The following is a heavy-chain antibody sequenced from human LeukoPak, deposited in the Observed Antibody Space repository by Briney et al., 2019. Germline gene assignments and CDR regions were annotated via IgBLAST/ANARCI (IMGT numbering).Heavy chain of an antibody. Sequence: ASVKVSCKASGYTFTSYGISWVRQAPGQGLEWMGWISAYNGNTNYAQKLQGRVTMTRDTSTSTVYMELSSLRSEDTAVYYCARGRIAARPDWFDPWGQGTLVTVSS. CDR2: ISAYNGNT. D-gene: IGHD6-6*01. CDR1: GYTFTSYG. V-gene: IGHV1-18*01. J-gene: IGHJ5*02. CDR3: ARGRIAARPDWFDP.